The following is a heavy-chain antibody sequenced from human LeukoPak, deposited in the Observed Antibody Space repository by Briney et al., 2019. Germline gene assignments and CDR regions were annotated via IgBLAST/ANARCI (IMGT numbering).Heavy chain of an antibody. J-gene: IGHJ4*02. Sequence: SETLSLTCTVSGGSISSSSYYWGWIRQPPGKGLEWIGSIYYSGSTYYNPSLKSRVTISLDTSNNQFSLTVNSVTAADTAVYYCARGGYGSAFDFWGQGTLVTVSS. CDR1: GGSISSSSYY. CDR3: ARGGYGSAFDF. CDR2: IYYSGST. D-gene: IGHD3-10*01. V-gene: IGHV4-39*07.